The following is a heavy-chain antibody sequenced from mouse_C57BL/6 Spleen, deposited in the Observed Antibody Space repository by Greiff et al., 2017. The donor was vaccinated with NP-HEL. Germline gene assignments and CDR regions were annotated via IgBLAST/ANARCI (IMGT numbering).Heavy chain of an antibody. CDR2: ISDGGGYT. V-gene: IGHV5-4*01. J-gene: IGHJ1*03. Sequence: EVMLVESGGGLVKPGGSLKLSCAASGFTFSSYSMSWVRQTPEKRLEWVAPISDGGGYTYYPDNVKGRFTISRDNATNNLYLQVSHLKSEDTAMYYCARDPFTTDWYVDVWGTGTTVTVSS. D-gene: IGHD1-1*01. CDR1: GFTFSSYS. CDR3: ARDPFTTDWYVDV.